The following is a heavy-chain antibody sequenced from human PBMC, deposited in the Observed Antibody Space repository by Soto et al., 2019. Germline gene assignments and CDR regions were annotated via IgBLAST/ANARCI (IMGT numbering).Heavy chain of an antibody. D-gene: IGHD3-9*01. CDR1: GFTFTSSA. V-gene: IGHV1-58*01. CDR3: AAGWGAYVILTGYSGYYGMDV. J-gene: IGHJ6*02. CDR2: IVVGSGNT. Sequence: SVKVSCKASGFTFTSSAVQWVRQARGQRLEWIGWIVVGSGNTNYAQKFQERVTITRDMSTSTAYMELSSLRSEDTAVYYCAAGWGAYVILTGYSGYYGMDVSGQGTTVTVSS.